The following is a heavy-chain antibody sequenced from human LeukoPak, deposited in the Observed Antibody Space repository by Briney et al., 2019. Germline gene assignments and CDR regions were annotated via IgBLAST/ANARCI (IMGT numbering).Heavy chain of an antibody. Sequence: GGSLRLSCAASGFTFSSYAMSWVRQAPGKGLEWVANIKQDGSEKYYVDSVKGRFTISRDNAKNSLYLQMNSLRAEDTAVYYCARDPDAFDIWGQGTMVTASS. CDR3: ARDPDAFDI. J-gene: IGHJ3*02. CDR2: IKQDGSEK. CDR1: GFTFSSYA. V-gene: IGHV3-7*01.